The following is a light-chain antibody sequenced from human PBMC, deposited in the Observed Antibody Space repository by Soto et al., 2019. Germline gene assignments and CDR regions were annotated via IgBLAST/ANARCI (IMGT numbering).Light chain of an antibody. CDR3: RQYGRSLGFA. CDR2: GAS. V-gene: IGKV3-20*01. Sequence: EIVLTQSPGTLSLSPGERATLSCRASQSVSSRLAWYQQKPGQAPRLLISGASSRATGIPDRFSGSGSATDFTLTISRLEPEDFAVYYCRQYGRSLGFAFGGGTKVDIK. CDR1: QSVSSR. J-gene: IGKJ4*01.